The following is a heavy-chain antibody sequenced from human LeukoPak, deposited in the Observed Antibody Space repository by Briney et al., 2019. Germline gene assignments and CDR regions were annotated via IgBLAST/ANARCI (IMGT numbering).Heavy chain of an antibody. V-gene: IGHV1-2*02. D-gene: IGHD5-18*01. CDR3: AREGRYSYGEPFDY. CDR1: GYTFTGYY. Sequence: ASVKVSCKASGYTFTGYYMHWVRQAPGQGLEWMGWINPNSGDTNYAQKFQGRVTMTRDTSSSTAYMDLSRLRSDDTAVYYCAREGRYSYGEPFDYWGQGTLVTVSS. CDR2: INPNSGDT. J-gene: IGHJ4*02.